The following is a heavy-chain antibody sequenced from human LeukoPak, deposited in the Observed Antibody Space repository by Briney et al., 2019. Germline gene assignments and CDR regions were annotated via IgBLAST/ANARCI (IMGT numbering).Heavy chain of an antibody. CDR1: GFTFSNYW. V-gene: IGHV3-74*01. D-gene: IGHD1-26*01. J-gene: IGHJ4*02. CDR2: INSDGNST. Sequence: GGSLRLSCAASGFTFSNYWIHWVRQAPGKVLVWVSRINSDGNSTSYADSVKGRFTISRDNAKNTLYLQMNSLRAEDTAVYYCASLGRSFDYWGQGTLVTVSS. CDR3: ASLGRSFDY.